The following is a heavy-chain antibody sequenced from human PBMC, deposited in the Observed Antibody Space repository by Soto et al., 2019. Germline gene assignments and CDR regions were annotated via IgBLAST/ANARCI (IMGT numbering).Heavy chain of an antibody. CDR1: GGSISSGDYY. J-gene: IGHJ4*02. V-gene: IGHV4-30-4*01. CDR2: IYYSGST. CDR3: ARVVGPYDSSGYYGGGADY. Sequence: QVQLQESGPGLVKPSQTLSLTCTVSGGSISSGDYYWSWIRQPPGKGLEWIGYIYYSGSTYYNPSLKRRVTIPVDTSNNQFPLKLSSVTAADTAVYYCARVVGPYDSSGYYGGGADYWGQGTLVTVSS. D-gene: IGHD3-22*01.